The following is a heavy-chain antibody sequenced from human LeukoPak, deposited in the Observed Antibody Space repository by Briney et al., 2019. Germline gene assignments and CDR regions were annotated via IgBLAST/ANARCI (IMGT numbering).Heavy chain of an antibody. D-gene: IGHD2-15*01. V-gene: IGHV4-4*08. Sequence: SETLSLTCTVSGGSISSYYWSWIRQPPGKGLEWIGRIYTSGSTNYNPSLKSRVTISVDTSKNQFSLKLSSVTAADTAVYYCARERYCSGGSCYSVDYYYMDVWGKGTTVTISS. CDR1: GGSISSYY. CDR3: ARERYCSGGSCYSVDYYYMDV. CDR2: IYTSGST. J-gene: IGHJ6*03.